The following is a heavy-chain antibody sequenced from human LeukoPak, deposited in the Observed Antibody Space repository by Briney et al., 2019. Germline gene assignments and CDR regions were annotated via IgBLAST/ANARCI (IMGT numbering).Heavy chain of an antibody. CDR2: ISAYNGNT. CDR1: GYTFTSYG. CDR3: ARAHYDYVWGSYRYYFDY. J-gene: IGHJ4*02. D-gene: IGHD3-16*02. V-gene: IGHV1-18*01. Sequence: GASVKVSCKASGYTFTSYGISWVRQAPGQGLEWMGWISAYNGNTNYAQKLQGRVTMTTDTSTSTAYMELRSLRSDDTAVYYCARAHYDYVWGSYRYYFDYWSQGTLVTVSS.